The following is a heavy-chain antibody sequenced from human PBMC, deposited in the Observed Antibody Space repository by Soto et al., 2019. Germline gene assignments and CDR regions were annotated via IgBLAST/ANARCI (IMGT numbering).Heavy chain of an antibody. J-gene: IGHJ4*02. D-gene: IGHD3-22*01. CDR3: AKALYYESSGYFNFDY. Sequence: GGSLRLSCAASGFTFSSYAMSWVRQAPGKGLEWVSAISGSGGSTYYADSVKGRFTISRDNSKNTLYLQMNGLRAEDTAVYYCAKALYYESSGYFNFDYWGQGTLVNVSS. CDR1: GFTFSSYA. CDR2: ISGSGGST. V-gene: IGHV3-23*01.